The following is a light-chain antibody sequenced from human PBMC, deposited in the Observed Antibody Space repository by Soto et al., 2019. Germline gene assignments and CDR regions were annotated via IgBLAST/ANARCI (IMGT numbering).Light chain of an antibody. CDR1: QSVSRK. Sequence: DIVMTQSPATLSVSPGERATISCRASQSVSRKLAWYQQKPGRAPRLLIYGASTRVTGVPARFSGSGSGTEVTPPISSLQSEDFVVYYYQQYNNCPPWAFGQGTKVEIK. CDR3: QQYNNCPPWA. CDR2: GAS. V-gene: IGKV3-15*01. J-gene: IGKJ1*01.